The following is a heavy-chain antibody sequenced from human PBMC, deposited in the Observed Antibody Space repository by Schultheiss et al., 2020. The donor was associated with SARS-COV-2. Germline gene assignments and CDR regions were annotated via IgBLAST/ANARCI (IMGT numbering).Heavy chain of an antibody. D-gene: IGHD4-17*01. CDR1: GGSIRSGGYY. J-gene: IGHJ2*01. CDR2: IYYSGST. CDR3: ARDSTTVTNEPPVGYFDL. Sequence: SETLSLTCTVSGGSIRSGGYYWSWIRQHPGKGLEWIGYIYYSGSTYYNPSLKSRVTISVDTSKNQFSLKLSSVTAADTAVYYCARDSTTVTNEPPVGYFDLWGRGTLVTVSS. V-gene: IGHV4-31*03.